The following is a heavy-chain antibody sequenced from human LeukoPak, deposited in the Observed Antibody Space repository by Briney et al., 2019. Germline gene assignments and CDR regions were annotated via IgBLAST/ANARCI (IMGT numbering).Heavy chain of an antibody. D-gene: IGHD5-18*01. CDR2: ISGSGSST. CDR1: GITFSSYS. Sequence: GGSLRLSCGASGITFSSYSMNWVRQAPGKGLEWASAISGSGSSTYYADSVKGRFTISRDNSKNTLYLQMSSLRAEDTAVYYCAKERGYSYGPYYSYGMDVWGQGTTVTVSS. J-gene: IGHJ6*02. V-gene: IGHV3-23*01. CDR3: AKERGYSYGPYYSYGMDV.